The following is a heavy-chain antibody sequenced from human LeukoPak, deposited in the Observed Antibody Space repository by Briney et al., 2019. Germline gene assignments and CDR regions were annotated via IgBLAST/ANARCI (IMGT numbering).Heavy chain of an antibody. CDR2: ISSSSYI. Sequence: PGGSLRLSCAASGFTFSSYSMNWVRQAPGKGLEWVSSISSSSYIYYADSVKGRFTISRDNAKNSLYLQMNSLRAEDTAVYYCARDVGLAAAIPRFGYWGQGTLVTVSS. V-gene: IGHV3-21*01. CDR3: ARDVGLAAAIPRFGY. J-gene: IGHJ4*02. CDR1: GFTFSSYS. D-gene: IGHD2-2*02.